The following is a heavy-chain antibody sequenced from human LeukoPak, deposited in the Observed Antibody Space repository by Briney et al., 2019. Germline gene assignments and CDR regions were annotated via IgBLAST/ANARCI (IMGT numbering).Heavy chain of an antibody. D-gene: IGHD6-13*01. CDR3: ARSGVIAAADTFDY. J-gene: IGHJ4*02. V-gene: IGHV4-38-2*02. CDR2: IYHSGST. Sequence: SETLSLTCTVSGYSISSGYYWGWIRQPPGKGLEWIGSIYHSGSTYYNPSLKSRVTISVDTSKNQFSLKLSSVTAADTAVYYCARSGVIAAADTFDYWGQGTLVTVSS. CDR1: GYSISSGYY.